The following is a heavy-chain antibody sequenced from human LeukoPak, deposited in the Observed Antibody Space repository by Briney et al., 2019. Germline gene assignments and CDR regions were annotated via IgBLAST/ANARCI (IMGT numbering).Heavy chain of an antibody. Sequence: PSQTLSLICTVSGGSFSSPEYSWSWIRQTPGKGLEWIGYIFYTGHNYYNPSLKSRLTLSVDTSKSQFSLRLNSVTAADSAVYYCARENAGGPLGSQIDHWGQGTLVTVSS. D-gene: IGHD3-16*01. CDR2: IFYTGHN. CDR3: ARENAGGPLGSQIDH. V-gene: IGHV4-30-4*01. J-gene: IGHJ4*02. CDR1: GGSFSSPEYS.